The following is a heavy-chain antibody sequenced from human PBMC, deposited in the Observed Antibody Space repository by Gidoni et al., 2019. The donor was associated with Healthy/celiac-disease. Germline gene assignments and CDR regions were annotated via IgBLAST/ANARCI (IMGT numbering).Heavy chain of an antibody. CDR2: ISSSSSYT. D-gene: IGHD3-22*01. CDR3: ARGQASYYYDSSGYYPNWYFDL. CDR1: GFTFSDYY. V-gene: IGHV3-11*06. Sequence: QVQLVESGGGLVKPGGSLRLSCAASGFTFSDYYMSWIRQAPGKGLEWVSYISSSSSYTNYADSVKGRFTISRDNAKNSLYLQMNSLRAEDTAVYYCARGQASYYYDSSGYYPNWYFDLWGRGTLVTVSS. J-gene: IGHJ2*01.